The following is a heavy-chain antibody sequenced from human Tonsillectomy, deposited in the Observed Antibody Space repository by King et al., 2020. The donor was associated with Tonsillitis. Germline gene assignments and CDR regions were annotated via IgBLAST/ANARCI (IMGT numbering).Heavy chain of an antibody. V-gene: IGHV3-33*01. D-gene: IGHD6-13*01. CDR1: GFTFSSYG. Sequence: VQLVESGGGVVQPGRSLRLSCAASGFTFSSYGMHWVRQAPGKGLEWVAVIWYDGSNKYYADSVKGRFTTSRDNSKNTLYLQMNSLRAEDTAVYYCAGFIAAAGIDYWGQGTLVTVSS. CDR3: AGFIAAAGIDY. CDR2: IWYDGSNK. J-gene: IGHJ4*02.